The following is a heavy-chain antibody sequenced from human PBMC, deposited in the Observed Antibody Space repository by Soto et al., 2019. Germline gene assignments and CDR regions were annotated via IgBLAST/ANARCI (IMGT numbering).Heavy chain of an antibody. CDR2: IKSKTDGGTT. CDR1: GFTFSNAW. CDR3: TTDPTSSGWETEGLSY. J-gene: IGHJ4*02. D-gene: IGHD6-19*01. V-gene: IGHV3-15*07. Sequence: PGESLKISCAASGFTFSNAWMNWVRQAPGKGLEWVGRIKSKTDGGTTDYAAPVKGRFTISRDDSKNTLYLQMNSLKTEDTAVYYCTTDPTSSGWETEGLSYWGQGTLVTVSS.